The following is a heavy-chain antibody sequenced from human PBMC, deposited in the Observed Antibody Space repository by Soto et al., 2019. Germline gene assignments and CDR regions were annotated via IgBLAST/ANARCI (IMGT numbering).Heavy chain of an antibody. V-gene: IGHV3-23*01. D-gene: IGHD6-19*01. CDR2: MSGSGGST. J-gene: IGHJ4*02. CDR1: GFTFSSYS. CDR3: ARDRAAVAAPPAY. Sequence: EVQLLESGGGLIQPGGSLRLSCAASGFTFSSYSMSWVRQAPGKGLEWVSAMSGSGGSTYYADSVKGRFTISRDNAKNSLYLQMNSLRAEDTAVYYCARDRAAVAAPPAYWGQGTQVTVSS.